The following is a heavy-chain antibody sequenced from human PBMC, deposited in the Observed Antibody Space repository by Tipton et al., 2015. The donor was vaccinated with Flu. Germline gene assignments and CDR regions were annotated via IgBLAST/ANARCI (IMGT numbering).Heavy chain of an antibody. V-gene: IGHV4-59*01. CDR3: ARVETYRSGYLESYYFDY. CDR2: IHYSGSI. CDR1: GASIKSDY. Sequence: TLSLTCTVSGASIKSDYWSWIRQPPGRALEWIGYIHYSGSINYRSSLMSRVTISVDTSKNQFSLNLTSVTSADTAMYYCARVETYRSGYLESYYFDYWGLGTLVTVSS. J-gene: IGHJ4*02. D-gene: IGHD3-22*01.